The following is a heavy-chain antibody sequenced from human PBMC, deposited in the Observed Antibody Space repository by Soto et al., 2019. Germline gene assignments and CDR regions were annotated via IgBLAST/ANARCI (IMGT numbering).Heavy chain of an antibody. Sequence: PSETLSLTCNVSGASISSDDYYWTWIRQPPGKGLEWIGYIYHTGRTSYNPALRSRLTTSIDRSKNQFSLTLSSVSAADTALYYCARDQSSSPDFFDYWGQGTLVNRLL. CDR1: GASISSDDYY. CDR2: IYHTGRT. V-gene: IGHV4-30-4*01. D-gene: IGHD6-6*01. J-gene: IGHJ4*02. CDR3: ARDQSSSPDFFDY.